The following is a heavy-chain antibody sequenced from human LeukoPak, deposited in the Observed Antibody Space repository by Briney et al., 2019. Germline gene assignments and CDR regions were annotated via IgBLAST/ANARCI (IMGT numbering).Heavy chain of an antibody. Sequence: GGSLRLSCAASGFTFSAYYMSWIRQAPGKGLEWVSYISSSGSTIYYADSVKGRFTISRDNAKNSLYLQMNSLRAEDTAVYYCARGVAVAGKGDYYYYGMDVWGQGTTVTVSS. CDR2: ISSSGSTI. CDR3: ARGVAVAGKGDYYYYGMDV. CDR1: GFTFSAYY. J-gene: IGHJ6*02. V-gene: IGHV3-11*01. D-gene: IGHD6-19*01.